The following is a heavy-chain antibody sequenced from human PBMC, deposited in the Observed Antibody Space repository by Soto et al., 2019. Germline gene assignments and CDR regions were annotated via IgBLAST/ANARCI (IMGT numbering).Heavy chain of an antibody. V-gene: IGHV1-46*01. J-gene: IGHJ6*02. CDR1: GYNFTSHY. D-gene: IGHD3-22*01. CDR3: ARVGYSSTGTTFHYHGLDV. Sequence: GASVKVSCKASGYNFTSHYMHWVRQAPGQGLESMGIIYPRGGTTIYAQKFKGKVTMTRDTSTHTFYMELRSLRSEDTAMYYCARVGYSSTGTTFHYHGLDVWGQGTTVTVSS. CDR2: IYPRGGTT.